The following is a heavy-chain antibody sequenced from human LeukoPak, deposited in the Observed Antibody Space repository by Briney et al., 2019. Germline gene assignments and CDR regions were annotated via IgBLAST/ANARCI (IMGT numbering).Heavy chain of an antibody. CDR1: GYTLTELS. V-gene: IGHV1-24*01. J-gene: IGHJ3*02. Sequence: ASVKVSCKVSGYTLTELSMHWVRQAPGKGLEWMGGFDPEDGETIYAQKFQGRVTMTEDTSTDTAYMELSSLRSEDTAVYYCATPWLGESPSGAFDIWGQGTMVTVSS. CDR2: FDPEDGET. CDR3: ATPWLGESPSGAFDI. D-gene: IGHD3-10*01.